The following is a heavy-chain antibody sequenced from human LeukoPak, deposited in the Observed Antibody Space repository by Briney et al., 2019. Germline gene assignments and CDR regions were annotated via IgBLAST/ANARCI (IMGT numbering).Heavy chain of an antibody. CDR2: IWYDGSNK. CDR1: GFTFSSYG. V-gene: IGHV3-33*01. CDR3: ASRYSSSSFSY. D-gene: IGHD6-6*01. J-gene: IGHJ4*02. Sequence: GGSLRLSRAASGFTFSSYGMHWVRQAPGKGLEWVAVIWYDGSNKYYADSVKGRFTISRDNSKNTLYLQMNSLRAGDTAVYYCASRYSSSSFSYWGQGTLVTVSS.